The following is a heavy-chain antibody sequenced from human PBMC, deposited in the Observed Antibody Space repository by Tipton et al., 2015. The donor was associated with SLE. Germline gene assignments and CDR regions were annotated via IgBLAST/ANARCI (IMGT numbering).Heavy chain of an antibody. J-gene: IGHJ6*03. CDR3: ARDHKDFYYYMDV. D-gene: IGHD2/OR15-2a*01. CDR1: GLSFSSSN. CDR2: ISSRSSGI. V-gene: IGHV3-48*01. Sequence: SLRLSCVASGLSFSSSNMNWVRQAPGKGLEWVSFISSRSSGIYYADSVKGRFTISRDNAKNSLYLDMNSLRAEDTAVYYCARDHKDFYYYMDVWGKGTTVTVSS.